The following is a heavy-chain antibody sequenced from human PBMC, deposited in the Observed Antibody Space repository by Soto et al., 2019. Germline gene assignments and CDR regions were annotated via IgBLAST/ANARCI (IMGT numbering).Heavy chain of an antibody. CDR2: VSGSGGST. CDR3: AKDNAGEYYFDY. D-gene: IGHD7-27*01. Sequence: GGSLSLSCAASGFTFSSYAMSWVRQAPGKGLEWDSAVSGSGGSTYYADSVKGRFTISRDYSKNTLYLQRNSLRAEESAVYYCAKDNAGEYYFDYWGQGTLVTVSS. V-gene: IGHV3-23*01. J-gene: IGHJ4*02. CDR1: GFTFSSYA.